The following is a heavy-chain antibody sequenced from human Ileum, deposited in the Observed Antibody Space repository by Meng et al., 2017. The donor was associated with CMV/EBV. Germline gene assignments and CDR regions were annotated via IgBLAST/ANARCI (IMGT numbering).Heavy chain of an antibody. CDR1: GFTFSIYA. J-gene: IGHJ4*02. CDR3: AKAVGSSSSGRRAFDY. V-gene: IGHV3-23*01. Sequence: GGSLRLSFAASGFTFSIYAMAWVRQAPGKGLEWVSTISTSGGSTYYADSVKGRFTISRDNSKNTLYLQMNRLRAEDTAIYSCAKAVGSSSSGRRAFDYWGQGTLVTVSS. CDR2: ISTSGGST. D-gene: IGHD6-25*01.